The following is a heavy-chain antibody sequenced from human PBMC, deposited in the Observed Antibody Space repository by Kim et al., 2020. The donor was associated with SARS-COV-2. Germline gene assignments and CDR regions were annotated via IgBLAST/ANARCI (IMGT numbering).Heavy chain of an antibody. CDR3: ARVSTGVGVYDAFDI. J-gene: IGHJ3*02. D-gene: IGHD6-13*01. V-gene: IGHV1-2*02. Sequence: ASVKVSCKASGYTFTGYYMHWVRQAPGQGLEWMGWINPNSGGTNYAQKFQGRVTMTRDTSISTAYMELSRLRSDDTAVYYCARVSTGVGVYDAFDIWGQGTMVTVSS. CDR2: INPNSGGT. CDR1: GYTFTGYY.